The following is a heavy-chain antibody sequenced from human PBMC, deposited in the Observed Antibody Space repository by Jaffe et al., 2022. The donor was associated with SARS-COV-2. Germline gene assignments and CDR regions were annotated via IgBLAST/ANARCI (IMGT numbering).Heavy chain of an antibody. D-gene: IGHD2-8*02. J-gene: IGHJ6*02. CDR1: GFTFSSYG. CDR3: AKDTGGYYYYYGMDV. V-gene: IGHV3-30*18. CDR2: ISYDGSNK. Sequence: QVQLVESGGGVVQPGRSLRLSCAASGFTFSSYGMHWVRQAPGKGLEWVAVISYDGSNKYYADSVKGRFTISRDNSKNTLYLQMNSLRAEDTAVYYCAKDTGGYYYYYGMDVWGQGTTVTVSS.